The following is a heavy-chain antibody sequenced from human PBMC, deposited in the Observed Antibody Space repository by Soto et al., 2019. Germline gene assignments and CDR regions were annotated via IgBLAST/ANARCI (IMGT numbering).Heavy chain of an antibody. D-gene: IGHD3-10*01. Sequence: SGPTLVNPTQTLTLTCTCSGFSLSTSGVDMGWIRQPPGKALEWLAVIYGDDTKRYSPSLKSRLTITKDTSKNQVVLTVTNMDPVDTATYYCAHRRDYGVFDYWGQGKLVTVSS. CDR1: GFSLSTSGVD. CDR2: IYGDDTK. J-gene: IGHJ4*02. CDR3: AHRRDYGVFDY. V-gene: IGHV2-5*02.